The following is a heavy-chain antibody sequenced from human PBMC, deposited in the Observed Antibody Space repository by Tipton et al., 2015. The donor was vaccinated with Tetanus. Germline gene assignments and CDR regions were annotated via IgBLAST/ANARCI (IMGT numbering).Heavy chain of an antibody. CDR2: ISGSSTTI. CDR3: ARDPVLGIGTH. Sequence: SLRLSCAASGSTFSDYSMNWVRQAPGKGLEWVACISGSSTTIYYTDSVKGRFTVSRDNAKNSVYLQMTSLRAEDTAVYYCARDPVLGIGTHWGQGALVTVSS. CDR1: GSTFSDYS. V-gene: IGHV3-21*01. J-gene: IGHJ4*02. D-gene: IGHD1-26*01.